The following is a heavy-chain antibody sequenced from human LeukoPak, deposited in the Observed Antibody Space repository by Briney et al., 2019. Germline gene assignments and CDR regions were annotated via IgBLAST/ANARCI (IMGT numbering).Heavy chain of an antibody. CDR1: GFTFSGYW. CDR2: INTDGGNT. Sequence: GGSLRLSRAASGFTFSGYWMHWVRQAPGKGLVWVSRINTDGGNTNYADSVKGRFTISRDNAKDTLYLQMNSLRAEDTAVYYCAGELSGSSSRHFDYWGQGTLVTVSS. V-gene: IGHV3-74*01. D-gene: IGHD2-15*01. CDR3: AGELSGSSSRHFDY. J-gene: IGHJ4*02.